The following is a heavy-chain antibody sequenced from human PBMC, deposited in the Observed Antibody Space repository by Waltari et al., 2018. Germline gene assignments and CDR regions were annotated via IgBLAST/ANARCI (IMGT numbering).Heavy chain of an antibody. V-gene: IGHV1-2*02. CDR2: INPNSGGT. Sequence: QVQLVQSGAEVKKPGASVKVSCKASGYTFTGYYMHWVRQAPGQGLEWMGWINPNSGGTNYAQKFQGRVNMTRDTSISTAYMELSRLRSDDTAVYYCARVHIAVAHEYYFDYWGQGTLVTVSS. D-gene: IGHD6-19*01. J-gene: IGHJ4*02. CDR3: ARVHIAVAHEYYFDY. CDR1: GYTFTGYY.